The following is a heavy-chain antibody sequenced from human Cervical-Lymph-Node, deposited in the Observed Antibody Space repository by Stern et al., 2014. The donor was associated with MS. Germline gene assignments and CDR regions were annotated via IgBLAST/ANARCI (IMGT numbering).Heavy chain of an antibody. D-gene: IGHD6-6*01. CDR2: VHYSGST. J-gene: IGHJ6*02. CDR1: GGSMISYF. Sequence: QLQLQESGPGLVKPSETLSLTCTVSGGSMISYFWSWFRQPPGKGLEWLGYVHYSGSTNSNPSLKSRVSLSVGTPKKQVSLKQGSVTAADTAVYYCARSAWPKYGMDVWGQGTTVTVSS. CDR3: ARSAWPKYGMDV. V-gene: IGHV4-59*08.